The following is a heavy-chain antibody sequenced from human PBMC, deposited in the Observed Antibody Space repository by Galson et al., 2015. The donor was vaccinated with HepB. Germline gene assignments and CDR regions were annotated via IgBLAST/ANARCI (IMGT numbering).Heavy chain of an antibody. CDR3: ALSYCGGDCFSRPSDAFDI. Sequence: QSGAEVTKPGESLKISCKGVGYSFTRYWIGWVRQMPGKGLEWMGIIYPGDSDTRYSPSFQGQVTIPADKSISTAYLQWSSLKASDTAMYYCALSYCGGDCFSRPSDAFDIWGQGTMIIVS. D-gene: IGHD2-21*01. V-gene: IGHV5-51*03. J-gene: IGHJ3*02. CDR2: IYPGDSDT. CDR1: GYSFTRYW.